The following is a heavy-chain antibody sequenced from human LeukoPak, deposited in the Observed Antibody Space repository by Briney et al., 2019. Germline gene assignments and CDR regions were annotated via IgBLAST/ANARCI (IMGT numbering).Heavy chain of an antibody. D-gene: IGHD5-12*01. CDR2: ISFSSTHI. CDR1: GFIFSNYG. V-gene: IGHV3-21*06. CDR3: ARGRNIVATWDY. Sequence: GGSLRLSCAASGFIFSNYGMSWVRQAPGKGLEWVSSISFSSTHIYYADSIQGRFTISRDNAENSLYLQMNSLRAEDTAVYYCARGRNIVATWDYWGQGTLVTVSS. J-gene: IGHJ4*02.